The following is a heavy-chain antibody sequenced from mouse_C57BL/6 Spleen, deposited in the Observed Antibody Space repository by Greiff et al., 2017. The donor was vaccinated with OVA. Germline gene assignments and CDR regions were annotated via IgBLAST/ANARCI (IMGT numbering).Heavy chain of an antibody. V-gene: IGHV14-2*01. J-gene: IGHJ4*01. CDR1: GFNIKDYY. D-gene: IGHD2-3*01. Sequence: VQLKESGAELVKPGASVKLSCTASGFNIKDYYMHWVKQRTEQGLEWIGRIDPEDGETKYAPKFQGKATITADTSSNTAYLQLSSLTSEDTGVYYCARSRGDGYYNAMDYWGQRTSVTVSS. CDR2: IDPEDGET. CDR3: ARSRGDGYYNAMDY.